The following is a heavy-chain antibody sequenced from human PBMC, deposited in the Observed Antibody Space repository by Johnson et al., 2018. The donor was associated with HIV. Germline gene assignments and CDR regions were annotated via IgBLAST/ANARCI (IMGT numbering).Heavy chain of an antibody. J-gene: IGHJ3*02. Sequence: VQLVESGGGVVQPGGSLRLSCAASRFTFSSYGMHWFRQAPGKGLEWVAVISYDGVSKYYGDSVKGRFTISRDNSKNTLYLQMNSLRAEDTALYYCARGFSKDDAFDIWGQGTMVTVSS. CDR3: ARGFSKDDAFDI. CDR1: RFTFSSYG. CDR2: ISYDGVSK. V-gene: IGHV3-30*03.